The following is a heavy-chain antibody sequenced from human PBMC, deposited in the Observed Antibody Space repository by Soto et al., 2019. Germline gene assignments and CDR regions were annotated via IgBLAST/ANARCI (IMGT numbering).Heavy chain of an antibody. CDR3: ARETSYSSGWYGMDV. CDR1: GFTFSSYG. V-gene: IGHV3-33*01. Sequence: GSLRLSCAASGFTFSSYGMHWVRQAPGKGLEWVAVIWYDGSNKYYADSVKGRFTISRDNSKNTLYLQMNSLRAEDTAVYYCARETSYSSGWYGMDVWGQGTTVTVSS. J-gene: IGHJ6*02. CDR2: IWYDGSNK. D-gene: IGHD6-19*01.